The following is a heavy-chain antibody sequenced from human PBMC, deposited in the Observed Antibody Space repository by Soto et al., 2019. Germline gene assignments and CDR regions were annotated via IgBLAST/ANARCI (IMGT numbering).Heavy chain of an antibody. D-gene: IGHD3-10*01. CDR3: ARDQGGSGSYYPYGMDV. Sequence: QVQLVQSGAEVKKPGASVKVSCKASGYTFTSYYMHWVRQAPGQGLEWMGIINPSGGSTSYAQKFQGRVTMTRDTSTSTVYMELSSLRSEDTAVYYCARDQGGSGSYYPYGMDVWGQGTTVTVSS. CDR1: GYTFTSYY. J-gene: IGHJ6*02. CDR2: INPSGGST. V-gene: IGHV1-46*01.